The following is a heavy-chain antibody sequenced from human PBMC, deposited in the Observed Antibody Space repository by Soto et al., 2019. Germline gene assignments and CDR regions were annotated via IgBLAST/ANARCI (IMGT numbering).Heavy chain of an antibody. Sequence: EVQLVESGGVVVQPGGSLRLSCAASGLTFDDYTMHWVRQAPGKGLEWVSLISWDGGSTYYADSVKGRFTISRDNSKNSLYLQMNSLRTEDTALYYCAKDLYPYSSSSPGMDVWGQGSTVTVSS. CDR1: GLTFDDYT. CDR3: AKDLYPYSSSSPGMDV. D-gene: IGHD6-13*01. V-gene: IGHV3-43*01. J-gene: IGHJ6*02. CDR2: ISWDGGST.